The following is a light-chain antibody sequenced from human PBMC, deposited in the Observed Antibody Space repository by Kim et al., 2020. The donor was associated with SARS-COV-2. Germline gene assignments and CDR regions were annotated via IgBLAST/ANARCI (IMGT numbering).Light chain of an antibody. J-gene: IGKJ2*01. CDR2: DAF. CDR1: QSVTNNY. CDR3: HQYLNTYT. V-gene: IGKV3-20*01. Sequence: EIVLTQSPGTLSLSPGETATLSCRASQSVTNNYVAWYQHKPGQAPRLLIYDAFTRAAGIPDRFSGGGSGTDFILTISGLEPEDFAVYYCHQYLNTYTFGQGTKLEI.